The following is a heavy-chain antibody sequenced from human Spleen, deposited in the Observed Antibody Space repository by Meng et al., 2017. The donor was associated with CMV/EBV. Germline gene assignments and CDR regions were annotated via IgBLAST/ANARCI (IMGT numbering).Heavy chain of an antibody. V-gene: IGHV3-21*01. D-gene: IGHD5-18*01. J-gene: IGHJ6*02. CDR2: ISSSSSYI. CDR1: GFTFSSYS. CDR3: ARDVDGYSYGYYYYYGMDV. Sequence: GESLKISCAASGFTFSSYSMNWVRQAPGKGLEWVSSISSSSSYIYYADSVKGRFTISRDNAKNSLYLQMNSLRAEDTAVYYCARDVDGYSYGYYYYYGMDVWGQGTTVTVSS.